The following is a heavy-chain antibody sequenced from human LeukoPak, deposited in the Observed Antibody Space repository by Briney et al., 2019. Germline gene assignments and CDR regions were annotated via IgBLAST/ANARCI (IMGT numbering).Heavy chain of an antibody. Sequence: PGGSLRLSCAASGFTFSSYDMHWVRQATGKGLEWVSTIGTAGDTYYPGSVKGRFTISRENAKNSLYLQMNSLRAGDTAVYYCARVHYDILTGYYDCWGQGTLVTVSS. CDR1: GFTFSSYD. D-gene: IGHD3-9*01. CDR3: ARVHYDILTGYYDC. CDR2: IGTAGDT. J-gene: IGHJ4*02. V-gene: IGHV3-13*04.